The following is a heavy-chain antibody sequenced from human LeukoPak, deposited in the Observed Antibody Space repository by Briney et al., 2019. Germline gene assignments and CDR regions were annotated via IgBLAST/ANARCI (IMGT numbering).Heavy chain of an antibody. CDR3: AKDVSLLWFGEPGDAFDI. V-gene: IGHV3-30*18. CDR2: ISYDGSNK. Sequence: GGSLRLSCAASGFTFSSYGMHWVRQAPGKGLEWVAVISYDGSNKYYADSVKGRFTISRDNSKNTLYLQMNSLRAEDTAVYYCAKDVSLLWFGEPGDAFDIWGQGTMVTVSS. J-gene: IGHJ3*02. CDR1: GFTFSSYG. D-gene: IGHD3-10*01.